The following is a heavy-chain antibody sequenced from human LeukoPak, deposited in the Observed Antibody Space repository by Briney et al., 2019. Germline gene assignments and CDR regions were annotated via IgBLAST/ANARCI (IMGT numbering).Heavy chain of an antibody. J-gene: IGHJ4*02. CDR1: GYSFASYG. D-gene: IGHD3-3*01. Sequence: ASVKVSCKASGYSFASYGIHWVRQAPGHGLEWMGWISAYNGDTDYAQNLQGRVTMTTDTSTSTAYMELRSLRSDDTAVYYCATGWSGYFASLDYWGQGTLVTVAS. V-gene: IGHV1-18*01. CDR2: ISAYNGDT. CDR3: ATGWSGYFASLDY.